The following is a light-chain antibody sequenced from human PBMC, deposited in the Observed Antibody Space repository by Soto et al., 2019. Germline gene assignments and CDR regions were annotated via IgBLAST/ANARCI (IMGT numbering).Light chain of an antibody. CDR3: QQYGNSPQT. V-gene: IGKV3-20*01. CDR1: QSVSSN. Sequence: MVLTQSPATLSLSPGERATLSCRASQSVSSNLAWYQQKPGQAPRLLIYAASSRATGIPDRFSGSGSGTDFTLTISRLEPEDFAVYYCQQYGNSPQTFGQGTKVDIK. CDR2: AAS. J-gene: IGKJ1*01.